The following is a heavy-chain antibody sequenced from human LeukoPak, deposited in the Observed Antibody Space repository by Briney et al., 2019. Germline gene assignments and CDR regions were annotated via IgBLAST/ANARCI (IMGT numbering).Heavy chain of an antibody. V-gene: IGHV4-39*01. CDR2: IYYSGST. J-gene: IGHJ4*02. D-gene: IGHD3-22*01. CDR3: ARLKRVGYFDY. CDR1: GGSISSGTYF. Sequence: SVTLSLTCTVSGGSISSGTYFWGWIRQPPGKGLEWIGNIYYSGSTYYNPSLKSRVTISLDTSKNQFSLKLYSVTAADTAVYYCARLKRVGYFDYWGQGTLVTVSS.